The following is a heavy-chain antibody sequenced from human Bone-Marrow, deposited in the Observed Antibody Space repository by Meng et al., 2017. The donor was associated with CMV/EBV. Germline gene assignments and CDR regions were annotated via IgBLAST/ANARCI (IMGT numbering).Heavy chain of an antibody. CDR1: GYSFTSYW. Sequence: ASVKVSCKGSGYSFTSYWIGWVRQATGQGLEWMGWMNPNSGNTGYAQKFQGRVTITRNTSISTAYMELSSLRSEDTAVYYCARAVTGVFERGLDYWGHGTLVTVSS. D-gene: IGHD4-17*01. CDR3: ARAVTGVFERGLDY. V-gene: IGHV1-8*03. CDR2: MNPNSGNT. J-gene: IGHJ4*01.